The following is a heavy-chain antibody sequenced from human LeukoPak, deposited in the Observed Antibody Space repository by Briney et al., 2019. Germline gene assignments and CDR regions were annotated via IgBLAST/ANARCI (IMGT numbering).Heavy chain of an antibody. D-gene: IGHD6-6*01. CDR3: ARNTSSSPWFDP. V-gene: IGHV4-61*01. Sequence: SETRSLTCTVSGGSVSSGSYYWSWIRQPPGKGLEWIGNVYYIGTTTYNSSLKTRVTISVDTSKNQFSLEVTSVTAADTAVYYCARNTSSSPWFDPWGQGTLVTVSS. CDR2: VYYIGTT. CDR1: GGSVSSGSYY. J-gene: IGHJ5*02.